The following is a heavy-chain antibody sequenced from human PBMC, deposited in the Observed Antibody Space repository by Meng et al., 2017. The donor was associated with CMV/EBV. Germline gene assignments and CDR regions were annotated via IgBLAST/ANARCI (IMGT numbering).Heavy chain of an antibody. J-gene: IGHJ5*02. CDR1: GGSISSYY. CDR3: ARDLMNCSSTSCANWFDP. D-gene: IGHD2-2*01. Sequence: GRLQESGPGLVQPPEHPSLTCTVSGGSISSYYWSWVRQPAGKGLEWIGRIYTSGSTNYNPSLKSRVTMSVDTSKNQFSLKLSSVTAADTAVYYCARDLMNCSSTSCANWFDPWGQGTLVTVSS. CDR2: IYTSGST. V-gene: IGHV4-4*07.